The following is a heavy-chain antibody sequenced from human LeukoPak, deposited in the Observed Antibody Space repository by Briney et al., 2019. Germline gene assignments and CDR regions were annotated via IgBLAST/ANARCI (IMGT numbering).Heavy chain of an antibody. CDR2: INTNTGNP. CDR3: ARDWAAAGTSPYFDY. V-gene: IGHV7-4-1*02. D-gene: IGHD6-13*01. J-gene: IGHJ4*02. Sequence: GASVKVSCKASGYTFTSYAMNWVRQAPGQGLEWMGRINTNTGNPTYAQGFTGRFVFSLDTSVSTAYLQISSLKAEDTAVYYCARDWAAAGTSPYFDYWGQGTLVTVSS. CDR1: GYTFTSYA.